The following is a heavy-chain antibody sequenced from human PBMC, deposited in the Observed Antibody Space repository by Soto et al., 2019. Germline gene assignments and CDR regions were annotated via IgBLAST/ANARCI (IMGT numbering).Heavy chain of an antibody. CDR3: AKKGAQVSSRWYTDP. D-gene: IGHD6-13*01. CDR2: ISGSGGST. V-gene: IGHV3-23*01. CDR1: GFTFSSYA. Sequence: EVQLLESGGGLVQPGGSLRLSCAASGFTFSSYAMSWVRQAPGKGLEWVSAISGSGGSTYYADSVKGRFTISRDNSKNTLYLQMHSLRAEDTAVYYCAKKGAQVSSRWYTDPWGQGTLVTVSS. J-gene: IGHJ5*02.